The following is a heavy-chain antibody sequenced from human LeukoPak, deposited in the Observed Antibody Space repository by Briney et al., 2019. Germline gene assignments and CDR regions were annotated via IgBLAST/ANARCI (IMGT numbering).Heavy chain of an antibody. J-gene: IGHJ3*02. Sequence: ASVKVSCKVSVYTFTYYYMHWVQQAPGKGLEWMGLVDPEDGETIYAEKFQGRVTITADTSTDTAYMELSSLRSEDTAVFYCATGAVAGTDDAFDIWGQGTMVTVSS. D-gene: IGHD6-19*01. CDR2: VDPEDGET. V-gene: IGHV1-69-2*01. CDR3: ATGAVAGTDDAFDI. CDR1: VYTFTYYY.